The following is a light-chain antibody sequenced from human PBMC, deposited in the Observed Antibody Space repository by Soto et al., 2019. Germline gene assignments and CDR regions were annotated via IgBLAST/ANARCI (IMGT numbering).Light chain of an antibody. J-gene: IGKJ4*01. CDR2: DAS. CDR1: QSVSTY. Sequence: EIVLTQSPATLSLSPGDRAALSCSASQSVSTYLAWYQQRPGQAPRLLIYDASNRATGIPARFSGTGPGTDFTLTISRLEPEDFAVYYCQHYIDSPPGLTFGGGTKVDIK. V-gene: IGKV3D-11*02. CDR3: QHYIDSPPGLT.